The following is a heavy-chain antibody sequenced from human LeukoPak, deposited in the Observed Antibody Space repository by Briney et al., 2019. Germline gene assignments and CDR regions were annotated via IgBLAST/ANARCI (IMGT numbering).Heavy chain of an antibody. CDR2: ISIGGDTT. V-gene: IGHV3-23*01. Sequence: GXSLRLSCAASGFTFSSHGMCWVRQAPGRGLEWVSSISIGGDTTYSDSVKGRFTISRDKSKKTLYLQLDSLRAEDTAIYYCAKEIRPNDCWGQGTLVTVSS. J-gene: IGHJ4*02. D-gene: IGHD4-17*01. CDR3: AKEIRPNDC. CDR1: GFTFSSHG.